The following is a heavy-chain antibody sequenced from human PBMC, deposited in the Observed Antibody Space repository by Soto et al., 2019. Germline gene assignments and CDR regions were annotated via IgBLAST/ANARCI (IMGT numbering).Heavy chain of an antibody. V-gene: IGHV4-30-2*01. CDR2: IYHSGST. J-gene: IGHJ4*02. CDR3: ARGMTTVTTFDY. Sequence: QLQLQESGSGLVKPSQTLSLTCAGSGGSISSGGYSWSWIRQPPGKGLEWIGYIYHSGSTYYNPSLKSRVTISGDRSKNQVCLKLSSVPAADTAVYYWARGMTTVTTFDYWGQGTLVTVSS. CDR1: GGSISSGGYS. D-gene: IGHD4-17*01.